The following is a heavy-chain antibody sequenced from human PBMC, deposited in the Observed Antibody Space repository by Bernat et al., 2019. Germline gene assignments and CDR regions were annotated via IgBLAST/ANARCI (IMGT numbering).Heavy chain of an antibody. J-gene: IGHJ4*02. V-gene: IGHV3-33*01. Sequence: QVQLVESGGGVVQPGRSLRLSCAASGFTFSSYGMHWVRQAPGKGLEGVAVIWYDGSNKYYADSVKGRFTISRDNSKNTLYLQMNSLRAEDTAVYYCARDGYYDFWSGYTYYFDYWGQGTLVTVSS. CDR3: ARDGYYDFWSGYTYYFDY. CDR2: IWYDGSNK. D-gene: IGHD3-3*01. CDR1: GFTFSSYG.